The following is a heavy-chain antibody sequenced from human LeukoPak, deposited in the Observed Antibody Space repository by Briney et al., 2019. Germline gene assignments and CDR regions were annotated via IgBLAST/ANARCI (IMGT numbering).Heavy chain of an antibody. CDR3: ARGTLGNSGADY. CDR2: IWYDGSNK. J-gene: IGHJ4*02. CDR1: GFTFSSYG. D-gene: IGHD4-23*01. Sequence: GGSLSLSCAASGFTFSSYGMHWVRQAPGKGLEWVAVIWYDGSNKYYADSVKGRFTISRDNSKNTLYLQMNSLRAEDTAVYYCARGTLGNSGADYWGQGTLVTVSS. V-gene: IGHV3-33*01.